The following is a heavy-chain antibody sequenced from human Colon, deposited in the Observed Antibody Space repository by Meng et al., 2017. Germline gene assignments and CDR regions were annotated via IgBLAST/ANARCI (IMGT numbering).Heavy chain of an antibody. J-gene: IGHJ4*02. CDR3: GRDQGRELINH. D-gene: IGHD1-7*01. V-gene: IGHV4-4*02. CDR1: GDSISSDIW. CDR2: VYHRGDT. Sequence: QVLLTESGPGLVKLSGTLSLTCTVSGDSISSDIWWSWVRQPPGKGLEWIGEVYHRGDTNYNPPLKSRVDISVDKSKNQFYLSLFSVTAADTAVYYCGRDQGRELINHWGQGTLVTVSS.